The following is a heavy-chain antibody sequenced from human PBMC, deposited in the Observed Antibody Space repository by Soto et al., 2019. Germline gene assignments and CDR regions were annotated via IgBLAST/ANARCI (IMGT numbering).Heavy chain of an antibody. CDR1: GGSISSYY. CDR3: ARGPYDFWSGYYAPLQNYYYYGMDV. D-gene: IGHD3-3*01. Sequence: SETLSLTCTVSGGSISSYYWIWIRQPPGKGLEWIGYIYYSGSTNYNPSLKSRVTISVDTSKNQFSLKLSSVTAADTAVYYCARGPYDFWSGYYAPLQNYYYYGMDVWGQGTTVTVSS. J-gene: IGHJ6*02. CDR2: IYYSGST. V-gene: IGHV4-59*01.